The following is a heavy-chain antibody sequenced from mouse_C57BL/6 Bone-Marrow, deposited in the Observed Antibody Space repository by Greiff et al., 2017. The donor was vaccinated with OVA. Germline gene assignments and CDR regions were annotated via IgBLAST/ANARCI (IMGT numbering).Heavy chain of an antibody. V-gene: IGHV7-3*01. Sequence: EVQGVESGGGLVQPGGSLSLSCAASGFTFTDYYMSWVRQPPGKALEWLGFIRNKANGYTTEYSASVKGRFTISRDNSQSILYLQMNALRAEDSATYYCARSYGSSPYWYFDVWGTGTTVTVSS. CDR2: IRNKANGYTT. CDR1: GFTFTDYY. CDR3: ARSYGSSPYWYFDV. J-gene: IGHJ1*03. D-gene: IGHD1-1*01.